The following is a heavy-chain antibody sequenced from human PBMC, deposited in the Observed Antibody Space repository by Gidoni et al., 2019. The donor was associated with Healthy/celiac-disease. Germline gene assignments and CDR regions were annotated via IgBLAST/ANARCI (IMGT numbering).Heavy chain of an antibody. CDR1: GGSISSGSYY. Sequence: QVQLQESGPGLVKPSQTLSLTCTVSGGSISSGSYYWSWIRQPAGKGLELIGRIYTSGSTNYNPSLKSRVTISVDTSKNQFSLKLSSVTAADTAVYYCARDPAAAGKSWYFDLWGRGTLVTVSS. D-gene: IGHD6-13*01. J-gene: IGHJ2*01. CDR2: IYTSGST. V-gene: IGHV4-61*02. CDR3: ARDPAAAGKSWYFDL.